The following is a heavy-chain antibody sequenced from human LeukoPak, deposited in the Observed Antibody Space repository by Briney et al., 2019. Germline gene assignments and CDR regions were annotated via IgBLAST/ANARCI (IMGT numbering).Heavy chain of an antibody. CDR1: GGSISSYY. CDR2: IYYSGST. CDR3: ARSITMTLFDY. J-gene: IGHJ4*02. V-gene: IGHV4-59*01. Sequence: LSETLSLTCTVSGGSISSYYWSWIRQPPGKGLEWIGYIYYSGSTNYNPSLKSRVTISVDTSKNQFSLKLSSVTAADTAVYYCARSITMTLFDYWGQGTLVTVSS. D-gene: IGHD3-22*01.